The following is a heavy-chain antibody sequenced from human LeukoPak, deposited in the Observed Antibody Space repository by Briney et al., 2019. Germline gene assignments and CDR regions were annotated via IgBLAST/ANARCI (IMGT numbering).Heavy chain of an antibody. CDR3: ARVMPDCGGDCSLDY. Sequence: ASVKVSCKASGGTFSSYTISWVRQATGQGLEWMGWMNPNSGNTGYAQKFQGRVTMTRNTSISTAYMELSSLRSEDTAVYYCARVMPDCGGDCSLDYWGQGTLVTVSS. D-gene: IGHD2-21*02. CDR1: GGTFSSYT. CDR2: MNPNSGNT. J-gene: IGHJ4*02. V-gene: IGHV1-8*02.